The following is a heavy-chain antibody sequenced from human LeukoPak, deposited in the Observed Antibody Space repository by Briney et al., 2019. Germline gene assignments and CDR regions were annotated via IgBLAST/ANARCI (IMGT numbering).Heavy chain of an antibody. J-gene: IGHJ4*02. CDR2: INHSGST. D-gene: IGHD2-2*01. CDR1: GGSFSGYY. CDR3: ARAGTGDCSSTSCTVDY. Sequence: SETLSLTCAVYGGSFSGYYWSWIRQPPGKGLEWIGEINHSGSTNYNPSLKSRVTISVDTSKNQFSLKLSPVTAADTAVYYCARAGTGDCSSTSCTVDYWGQGTLVTVSS. V-gene: IGHV4-34*01.